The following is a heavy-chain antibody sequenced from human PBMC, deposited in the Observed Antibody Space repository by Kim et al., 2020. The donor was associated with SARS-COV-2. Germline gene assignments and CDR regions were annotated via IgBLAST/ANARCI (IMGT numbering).Heavy chain of an antibody. Sequence: ASVKVSCKASGYTFTGYYMHWVRQAPGQGLEWMGWINPNSGGTNYAQKFQGRVTMTRDTSISTAYMELSRLRSDDTAVYYCARDGGITMIVLANYGMDVWGQGTTVTVSS. CDR1: GYTFTGYY. D-gene: IGHD3-22*01. V-gene: IGHV1-2*02. CDR3: ARDGGITMIVLANYGMDV. CDR2: INPNSGGT. J-gene: IGHJ6*02.